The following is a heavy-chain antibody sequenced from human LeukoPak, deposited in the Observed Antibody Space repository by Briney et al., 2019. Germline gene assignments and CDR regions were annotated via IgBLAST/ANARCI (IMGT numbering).Heavy chain of an antibody. D-gene: IGHD2-2*03. CDR1: GGSISSTTSY. V-gene: IGHV4-39*01. CDR3: ARHGSTDYFDY. Sequence: SETLSLTCAVSGGSISSTTSYWGWIRQPPGKGLEWIGRIYYSGSTFYNPSLKSRVTISVDTSKNHLSLRLSSVTAADTAVYYCARHGSTDYFDYWGKGTLVTVSS. CDR2: IYYSGST. J-gene: IGHJ4*02.